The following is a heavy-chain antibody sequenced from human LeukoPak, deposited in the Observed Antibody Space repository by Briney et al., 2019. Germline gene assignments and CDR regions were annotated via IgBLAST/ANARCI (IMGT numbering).Heavy chain of an antibody. CDR1: GFTFSSYS. D-gene: IGHD3-22*01. V-gene: IGHV3-21*01. J-gene: IGHJ4*02. Sequence: PGGSLRLSCAASGFTFSSYSMNWVRQAPGKGLEWVSSISSSSSYIYYADSVKGRFTISRDNSKNTLYLQMNSLRAEDTAVYYCARENYYYDSSGYRYWGQGTLVTVSS. CDR3: ARENYYYDSSGYRY. CDR2: ISSSSSYI.